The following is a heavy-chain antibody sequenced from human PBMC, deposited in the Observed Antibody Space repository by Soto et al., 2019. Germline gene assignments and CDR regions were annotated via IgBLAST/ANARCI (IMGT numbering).Heavy chain of an antibody. D-gene: IGHD6-25*01. Sequence: RLSCAASGFTFSSYGMSWVRQAPGKGLEWVSSISNSGSEIFYAASVKGRFTISRDSSKNTLYLEMSSLRPEDTAVYYCVRRGYYWQFSDYWGQGTLVTVSS. CDR2: ISNSGSEI. CDR1: GFTFSSYG. V-gene: IGHV3-23*01. J-gene: IGHJ4*02. CDR3: VRRGYYWQFSDY.